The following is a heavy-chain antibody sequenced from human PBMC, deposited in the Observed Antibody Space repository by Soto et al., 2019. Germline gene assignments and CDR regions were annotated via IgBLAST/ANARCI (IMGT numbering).Heavy chain of an antibody. CDR3: AKDLREMATIRPDY. CDR2: ISYDGIDK. Sequence: QVQLVEPGGAVVEPGRPLRLSCAASGFTFISFGIHWFRQAPAKGLEWVAVISYDGIDKNYEDSVKGRFTISRENSKNMVYLQMNSLRAEDTAVYYCAKDLREMATIRPDYWGQGILVTVSS. D-gene: IGHD5-12*01. J-gene: IGHJ4*02. V-gene: IGHV3-30*18. CDR1: GFTFISFG.